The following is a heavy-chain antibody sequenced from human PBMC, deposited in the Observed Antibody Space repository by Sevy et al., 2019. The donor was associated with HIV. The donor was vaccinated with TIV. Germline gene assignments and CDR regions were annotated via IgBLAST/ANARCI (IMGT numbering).Heavy chain of an antibody. Sequence: GGCLRLSCAASGFAFYEYSMSWIRQAPGKGLEWVVTLSFGCGKINYADSVKGRFTISRDNSKNSFYLQMDNLRVEDTALYYCAREGCSRPHDYWGQGTRVTVSS. V-gene: IGHV3-23*01. CDR1: GFAFYEYS. CDR3: AREGCSRPHDY. J-gene: IGHJ4*02. D-gene: IGHD2-8*01. CDR2: LSFGCGKI.